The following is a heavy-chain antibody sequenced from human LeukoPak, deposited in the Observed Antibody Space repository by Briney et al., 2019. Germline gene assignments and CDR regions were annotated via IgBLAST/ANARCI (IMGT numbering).Heavy chain of an antibody. V-gene: IGHV4-59*08. Sequence: SETLSLTCTVYGGSFGGYYWSWFRQPPGKGLEWIGYLYYSGSTNYNPSLKSRVTISLDTSKNQFSLKLSSVTAADTAVYYCARGLAHKFDYWGQGTLVTVSS. J-gene: IGHJ4*02. CDR1: GGSFGGYY. CDR3: ARGLAHKFDY. D-gene: IGHD6-19*01. CDR2: LYYSGST.